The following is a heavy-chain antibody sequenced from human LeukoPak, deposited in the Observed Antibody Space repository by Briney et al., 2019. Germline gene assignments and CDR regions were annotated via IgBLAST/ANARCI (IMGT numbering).Heavy chain of an antibody. Sequence: GGSLRLSCAASGFTFSSYSMNWVRQAPGKGLEWVSYISSSSSTIYYADSVKGRFTISRDNAKNSLYLQMNSLRAEDTAVYYCARDPGNRGYSYGFVYFDYWGQGTLVTVSS. CDR1: GFTFSSYS. D-gene: IGHD5-18*01. CDR2: ISSSSSTI. CDR3: ARDPGNRGYSYGFVYFDY. V-gene: IGHV3-48*01. J-gene: IGHJ4*02.